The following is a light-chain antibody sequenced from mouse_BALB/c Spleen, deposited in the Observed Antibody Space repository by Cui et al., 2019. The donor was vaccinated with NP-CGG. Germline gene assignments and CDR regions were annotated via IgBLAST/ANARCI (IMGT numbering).Light chain of an antibody. V-gene: IGLV1*01. Sequence: QAVATSKSALTTSPGKTVTLTCRSSTGAVTTSNYANCLQEEPDHLFTGLIGGTNNRAPGVPARFLGSLIGDKAALTITGAQTEDEAIYFCALWYSNHWVFGGGTKLTVL. CDR2: GTN. CDR1: TGAVTTSNY. J-gene: IGLJ1*01. CDR3: ALWYSNHWV.